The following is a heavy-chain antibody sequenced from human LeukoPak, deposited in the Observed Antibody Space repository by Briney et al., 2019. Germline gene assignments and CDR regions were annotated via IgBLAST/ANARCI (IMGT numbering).Heavy chain of an antibody. D-gene: IGHD3-10*01. J-gene: IGHJ4*02. V-gene: IGHV4-34*01. CDR1: GGSFSGYY. Sequence: SETLSLTCAVYGGSFSGYYWSWIRQPPGKGLEWIGEINHSGSTNYNPSLKSRVTISVDTSKNQFSLKLSSVTAADTAVYYCARESTPGAIDYWGQGTLVTVSS. CDR3: ARESTPGAIDY. CDR2: INHSGST.